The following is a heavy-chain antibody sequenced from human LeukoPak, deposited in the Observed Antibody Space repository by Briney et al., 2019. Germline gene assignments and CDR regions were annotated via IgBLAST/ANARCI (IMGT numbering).Heavy chain of an antibody. CDR2: ITSSSTYI. CDR3: AELGITMIGGV. D-gene: IGHD3-10*02. V-gene: IGHV3-21*01. J-gene: IGHJ6*04. Sequence: TGGSLRLSCAASGFSFSSYSMNWVRQAPGKGLEWVSFITSSSTYIDYADSVKGRFTISRDNAKNSLFLQMNSLRAEDTAVYYCAELGITMIGGVWGKGTTVTISS. CDR1: GFSFSSYS.